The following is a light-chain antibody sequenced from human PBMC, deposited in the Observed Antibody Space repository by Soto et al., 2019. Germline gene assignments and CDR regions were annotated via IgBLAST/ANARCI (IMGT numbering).Light chain of an antibody. CDR3: GTWDSSLSAGV. CDR2: DNN. CDR1: TTDIDNYD. Sequence: QSALTQPPSVSGSPGQSVTISCTATTTDIDNYDSVSWYQQAPGTAPKLIIYDNNKRPSGIPDRFSGSKSGTSATLGITGLQTGDEADYYCGTWDSSLSAGVFGGGTKLTVL. V-gene: IGLV1-51*01. J-gene: IGLJ2*01.